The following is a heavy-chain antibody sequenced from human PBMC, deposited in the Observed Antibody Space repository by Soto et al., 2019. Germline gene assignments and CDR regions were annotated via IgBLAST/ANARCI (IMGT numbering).Heavy chain of an antibody. J-gene: IGHJ1*01. V-gene: IGHV1-8*01. CDR2: MNPNSGNT. CDR1: GYTFTSYD. Sequence: QVQLVQSGAEVKKPGASVKVSCKASGYTFTSYDINWVRQATGQGHEWMGWMNPNSGNTGYAQKFQGRVTMTRNTSISTAYMELSSLRSEDTAVYYCARGTTVTTATAEYFQHWGQGTLVTVSS. CDR3: ARGTTVTTATAEYFQH. D-gene: IGHD4-17*01.